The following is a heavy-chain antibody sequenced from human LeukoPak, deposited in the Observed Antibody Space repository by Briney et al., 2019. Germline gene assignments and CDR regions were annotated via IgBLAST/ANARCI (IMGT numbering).Heavy chain of an antibody. CDR2: INHSGST. Sequence: KTSETLSLTCAVYGGSFSGYYWSWIRQPPGKGLEWIGEINHSGSTNYNPSLKSRVTISVDTSKNQFSLKLSSVTAADTAVYYCARALMTTVTQLRPKYYFDYWGQGTPVTVSS. CDR3: ARALMTTVTQLRPKYYFDY. J-gene: IGHJ4*02. D-gene: IGHD4-11*01. V-gene: IGHV4-34*01. CDR1: GGSFSGYY.